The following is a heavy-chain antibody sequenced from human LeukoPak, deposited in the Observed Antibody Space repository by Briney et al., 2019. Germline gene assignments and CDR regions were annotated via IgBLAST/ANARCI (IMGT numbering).Heavy chain of an antibody. V-gene: IGHV4-59*01. CDR1: GVSINGYY. Sequence: SETLSLTCTVSGVSINGYYWSWIRQPPGKGLEWIGYIYYSGSSNNNPSLKSRVTISVDTSKNQFSLKLSSVTAADTAVYYCARESSSWSAVDYWGQGTLVTVSS. D-gene: IGHD6-13*01. CDR3: ARESSSWSAVDY. CDR2: IYYSGSS. J-gene: IGHJ4*02.